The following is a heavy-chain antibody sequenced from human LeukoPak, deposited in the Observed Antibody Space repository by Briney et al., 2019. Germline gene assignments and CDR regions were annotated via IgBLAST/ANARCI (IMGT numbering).Heavy chain of an antibody. CDR3: ARQGTRYCSGGSCYCDY. CDR2: IYSGGST. Sequence: GGSLRLSCAASGFTVSSNYMTWVRQPPGKGLEWVSFIYSGGSTFYANSVKGRFTISRDNSKNTLYLQMNSLRAEDTAVYFCARQGTRYCSGGSCYCDYWGQGTLVTVSS. V-gene: IGHV3-53*01. D-gene: IGHD2-15*01. J-gene: IGHJ4*02. CDR1: GFTVSSNY.